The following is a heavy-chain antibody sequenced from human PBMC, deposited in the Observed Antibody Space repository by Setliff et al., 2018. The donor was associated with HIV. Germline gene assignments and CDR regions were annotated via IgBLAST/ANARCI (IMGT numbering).Heavy chain of an antibody. V-gene: IGHV4-38-2*02. D-gene: IGHD6-19*01. CDR2: IYHSGST. CDR1: GYSISSGYY. Sequence: SETLSLTCTVSGYSISSGYYWGWIRQPPGKGLEWIGSIYHSGSTYYNPSLKSRVTFSVDTSKNQFSLKLSSVTAADTAVYYCAGAGAVAGPSGYWGQGTQVTVSS. J-gene: IGHJ4*02. CDR3: AGAGAVAGPSGY.